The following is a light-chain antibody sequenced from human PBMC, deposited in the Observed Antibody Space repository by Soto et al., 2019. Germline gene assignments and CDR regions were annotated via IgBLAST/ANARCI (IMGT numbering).Light chain of an antibody. CDR3: QSYDSSLSGLVV. J-gene: IGLJ2*01. V-gene: IGLV1-40*01. CDR2: GNS. CDR1: SSNIGAGYD. Sequence: QAVVTQPPSVSGAPGQRGTISCTGSSSNIGAGYDVQWYQQLPGTAPKLLSYGNSNRPSGVPDRFSGSKSGTSASLAITGLQAEDEADYYCQSYDSSLSGLVVFGGGTKLTVL.